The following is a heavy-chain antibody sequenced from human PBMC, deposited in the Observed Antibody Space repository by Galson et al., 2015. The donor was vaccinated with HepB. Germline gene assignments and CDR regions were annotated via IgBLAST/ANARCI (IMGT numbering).Heavy chain of an antibody. CDR2: ISYDEINK. V-gene: IGHV3-30*04. CDR1: GFTFSNHA. CDR3: ARRRVELRESGAFDF. Sequence: SLRLSCAASGFTFSNHAMHWVRQAPGKGLEWVAVISYDEINKYYVGSVKGRFTISRDNSKNTLYLQMNSLRADDTAVYYCARRRVELRESGAFDFWGQGTMVIVSS. J-gene: IGHJ3*01. D-gene: IGHD1-7*01.